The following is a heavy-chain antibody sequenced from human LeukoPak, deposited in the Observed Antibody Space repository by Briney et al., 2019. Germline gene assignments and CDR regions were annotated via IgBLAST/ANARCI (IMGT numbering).Heavy chain of an antibody. CDR1: GFTFSSYS. V-gene: IGHV3-21*04. Sequence: GGSLRLSCAASGFTFSSYSMNWVRQAPGKGLEWVSSISSSSSYIYYADSVKGRFTISRDNAKNSLYLQMNSLRAEDTALYYCAKEVAAAGLLWGQGTLVTVSS. D-gene: IGHD6-13*01. J-gene: IGHJ4*02. CDR2: ISSSSSYI. CDR3: AKEVAAAGLL.